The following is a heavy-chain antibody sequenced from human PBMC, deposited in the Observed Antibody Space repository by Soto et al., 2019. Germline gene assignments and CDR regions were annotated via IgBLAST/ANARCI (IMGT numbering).Heavy chain of an antibody. D-gene: IGHD3-22*01. V-gene: IGHV3-23*01. CDR1: GFTFSSYA. CDR3: AKDRYYDSSGYYYGYFDY. CDR2: ISGSGGST. J-gene: IGHJ4*02. Sequence: EVQLLESGGGLVQPGGSLRLSCAASGFTFSSYAMSWVRQAPGKGLEWVSAISGSGGSTYYADSVKGRFTISRDNSKNTLYLQMNSLRAEDTAVYYCAKDRYYDSSGYYYGYFDYWGQGTLVTVSS.